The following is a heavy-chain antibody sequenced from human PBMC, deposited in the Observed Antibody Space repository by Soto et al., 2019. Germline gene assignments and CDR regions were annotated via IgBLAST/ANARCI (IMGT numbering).Heavy chain of an antibody. V-gene: IGHV2-5*02. CDR1: GFSLNTRGVG. Sequence: QITLKESGPTLVKPTQTLTLTCTFSGFSLNTRGVGVGWIRQPRGKALEWLALISWDGEKRYRPSLKTRLTATKDTSENQVVLTMTNMDPVDTATYYCAHRRGDLLTGHYYFDFWGQGTLVTVSA. D-gene: IGHD3-9*01. J-gene: IGHJ4*02. CDR3: AHRRGDLLTGHYYFDF. CDR2: ISWDGEK.